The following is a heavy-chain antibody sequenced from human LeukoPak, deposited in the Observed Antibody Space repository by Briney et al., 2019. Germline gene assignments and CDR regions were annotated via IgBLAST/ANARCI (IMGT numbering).Heavy chain of an antibody. V-gene: IGHV3-66*01. D-gene: IGHD7-27*01. Sequence: GGSLRLSCAASGFTVNSNYMSWVRQAPGKGLEWVSVIYSGGSTYYADSVKGRFTISRDNSKNTLYLQMNSLRAEDTAVYYCAREDWGAYYYYYYGMDVWGQGTTVTVSS. J-gene: IGHJ6*02. CDR3: AREDWGAYYYYYYGMDV. CDR2: IYSGGST. CDR1: GFTVNSNY.